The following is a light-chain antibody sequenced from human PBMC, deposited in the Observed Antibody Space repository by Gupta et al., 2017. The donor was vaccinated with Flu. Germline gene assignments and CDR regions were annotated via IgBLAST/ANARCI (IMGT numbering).Light chain of an antibody. CDR2: GNN. CDR3: AAWDDSLNGHYV. Sequence: QSVLAQPPSASGTPGQRVTISCSGSSSNIGSNAVNCSQHIPGTAPKLLIYGNNQRPSGVPDRFSGSKSGTSASLAISGLQSEDEADYYCAAWDDSLNGHYVFGTGTKVTAL. J-gene: IGLJ1*01. V-gene: IGLV1-44*01. CDR1: SSNIGSNA.